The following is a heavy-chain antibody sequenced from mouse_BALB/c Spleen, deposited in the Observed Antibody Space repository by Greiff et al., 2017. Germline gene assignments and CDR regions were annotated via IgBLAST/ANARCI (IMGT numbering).Heavy chain of an antibody. Sequence: DVQLQESGPGLVKPSQSLSLTCTVTGYSITSYYAWNWIRQFPGNKLEWMGYISYSGSTSYNPSLKSRISITRDTSKNQFFLQLNSVTTEDTATYYCARGPPGTGFAYWGQGTLVTVSA. J-gene: IGHJ3*01. D-gene: IGHD4-1*01. CDR1: GYSITSYYA. V-gene: IGHV3-2*02. CDR3: ARGPPGTGFAY. CDR2: ISYSGST.